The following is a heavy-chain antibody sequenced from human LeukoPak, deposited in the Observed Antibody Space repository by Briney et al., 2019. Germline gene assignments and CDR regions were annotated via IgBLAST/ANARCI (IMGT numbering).Heavy chain of an antibody. V-gene: IGHV4-34*01. D-gene: IGHD3-16*02. J-gene: IGHJ3*02. CDR1: GGSFSGYY. Sequence: SETLSLTCAVYGGSFSGYYWSWIRQPPGKGLEWIGEINHSGSTNYNASLKSRVTISVDTSKNQFSLKLSSVTAADTAVYYCAREVITSYYDYVWGSYRGQAFDIWGQGTMVTVSS. CDR3: AREVITSYYDYVWGSYRGQAFDI. CDR2: INHSGST.